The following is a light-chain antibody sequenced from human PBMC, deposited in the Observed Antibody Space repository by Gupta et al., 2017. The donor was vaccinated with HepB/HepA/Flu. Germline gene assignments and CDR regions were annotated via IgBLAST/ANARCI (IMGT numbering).Light chain of an antibody. Sequence: DIVMTQTPLSSPVTLGQPASISCRSSESLVHRDGNTYLSWFQQRPGQPPRLLIYRASKRFSGVPDRFSGSGAETDFTLKISRVEAEDFGTYYCLQSTQFPRTFGQGTKVEIK. V-gene: IGKV2-24*01. CDR2: RAS. CDR3: LQSTQFPRT. CDR1: ESLVHRDGNTY. J-gene: IGKJ1*01.